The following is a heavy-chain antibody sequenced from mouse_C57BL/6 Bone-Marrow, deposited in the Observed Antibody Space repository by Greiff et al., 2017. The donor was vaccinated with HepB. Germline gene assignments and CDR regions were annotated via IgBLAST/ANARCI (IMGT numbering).Heavy chain of an antibody. CDR1: GYTFTSYG. D-gene: IGHD1-1*02. V-gene: IGHV1-81*01. J-gene: IGHJ3*01. Sequence: SGAELARPGASVKLSCKASGYTFTSYGISWVKQRPGQGLEWIGEIYPRSGNTYYNEKFKGKATLTADKSSSTAYMELRSLTSEDSAVYFCARSRRHGGSAFAYWGQGTLVTVSA. CDR2: IYPRSGNT. CDR3: ARSRRHGGSAFAY.